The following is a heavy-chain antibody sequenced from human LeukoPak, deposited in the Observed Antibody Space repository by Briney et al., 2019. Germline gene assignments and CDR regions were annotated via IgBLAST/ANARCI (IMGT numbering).Heavy chain of an antibody. J-gene: IGHJ4*02. V-gene: IGHV1-69*13. D-gene: IGHD6-6*01. CDR3: ARTIGIAARADY. Sequence: ASVKVSCKASGGTFSSYAISWVRQAPGQGLEWMGGIIPIFGTANYAQKFQGRVTITADESTSTAYMELSSLRSEDTAVYYCARTIGIAARADYWGQGTLVTVSS. CDR2: IIPIFGTA. CDR1: GGTFSSYA.